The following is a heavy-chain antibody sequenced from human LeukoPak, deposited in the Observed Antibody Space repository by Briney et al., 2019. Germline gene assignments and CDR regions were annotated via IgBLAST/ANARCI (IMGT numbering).Heavy chain of an antibody. CDR1: GYTFTGYY. CDR2: INPNSGGT. CDR3: ARDLYCSGGTCFQSYYYYGMDV. D-gene: IGHD2-15*01. Sequence: GASVKVSCKASGYTFTGYYMHWVRQAPGQGLEWMGWINPNSGGTNYAQKFQGRVTMTRDTSIGTAYMELSRLRSDDTAVYYCARDLYCSGGTCFQSYYYYGMDVWGQGTTVTVSS. V-gene: IGHV1-2*02. J-gene: IGHJ6*02.